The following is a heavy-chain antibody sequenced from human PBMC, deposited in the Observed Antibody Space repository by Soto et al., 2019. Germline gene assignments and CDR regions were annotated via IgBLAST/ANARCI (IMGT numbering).Heavy chain of an antibody. V-gene: IGHV1-69*13. CDR1: GGTFSSNA. J-gene: IGHJ6*02. D-gene: IGHD3-10*01. CDR2: IIPIFGTA. CDR3: ARDKAGRRFGELLGGMDV. Sequence: SVKVSFKASGGTFSSNAISWVRQAPGQGLEWMGGIIPIFGTANYAQKFQGRVTITADESTSTAYMELSSLRSEDTAVYYCARDKAGRRFGELLGGMDVWGQGTTVTVSS.